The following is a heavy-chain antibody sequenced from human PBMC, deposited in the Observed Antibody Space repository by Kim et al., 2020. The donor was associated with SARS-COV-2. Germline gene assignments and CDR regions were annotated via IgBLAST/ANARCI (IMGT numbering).Heavy chain of an antibody. CDR3: ARDRGSLSGMDV. D-gene: IGHD2-15*01. CDR2: IIPIFGTT. J-gene: IGHJ6*02. CDR1: GGTFRQYG. Sequence: SVKVSCKASGGTFRQYGISWVRQAPGQGLEWMGAIIPIFGTTHYAPKFQGRVTITADEFTNTANMELTSLTSGDTAVYYCARDRGSLSGMDVWGQGTTVTVTS. V-gene: IGHV1-69*13.